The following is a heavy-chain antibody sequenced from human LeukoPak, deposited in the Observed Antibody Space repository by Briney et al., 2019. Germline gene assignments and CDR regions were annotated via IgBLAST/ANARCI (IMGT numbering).Heavy chain of an antibody. Sequence: GGSLRLSCAASGFTFSSYGMHWVRQAPGKGLEWVAFIRYDGSNKYYADSVKGRFTISRDNSKNTLYLQMNSLRAEDTAVYYCAREGMIPLDYWGQGTLVTVSS. D-gene: IGHD3-22*01. V-gene: IGHV3-30*02. J-gene: IGHJ4*02. CDR1: GFTFSSYG. CDR3: AREGMIPLDY. CDR2: IRYDGSNK.